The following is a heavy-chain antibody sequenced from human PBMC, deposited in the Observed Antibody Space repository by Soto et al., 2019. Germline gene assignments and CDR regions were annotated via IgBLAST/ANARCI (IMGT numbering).Heavy chain of an antibody. CDR3: ARVPPGYSPLGNWFDP. CDR2: MNPNSGNT. J-gene: IGHJ5*02. D-gene: IGHD2-15*01. CDR1: GYTFTSYD. Sequence: ASVKVSCKASGYTFTSYDINWVRQATGQGLEWMGWMNPNSGNTGYAQKFQGRVTMTRNTSISTAYMELSSLRSEDTAVYYCARVPPGYSPLGNWFDPWGQGTLVTVSS. V-gene: IGHV1-8*01.